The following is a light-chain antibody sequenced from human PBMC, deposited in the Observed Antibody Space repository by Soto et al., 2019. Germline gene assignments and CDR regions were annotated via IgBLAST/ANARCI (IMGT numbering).Light chain of an antibody. V-gene: IGKV3-11*01. CDR1: ESVSSY. Sequence: EIVLAQSPATLSLSPGERATLSCSASESVSSYLAWYQQKPGQAPRLLIYDASNRATGIPARFSGSGSGTDFTLTISSLDPEDFAVYYCQQRSKWPLTFGGGTKVEIK. CDR2: DAS. CDR3: QQRSKWPLT. J-gene: IGKJ4*02.